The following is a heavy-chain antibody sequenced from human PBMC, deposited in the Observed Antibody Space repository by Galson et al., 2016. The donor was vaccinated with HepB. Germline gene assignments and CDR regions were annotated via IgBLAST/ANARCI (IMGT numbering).Heavy chain of an antibody. CDR3: AEPVGAREGYYYYNMDV. D-gene: IGHD1-26*01. V-gene: IGHV3-30*18. J-gene: IGHJ6*03. CDR2: ISYDGSDK. Sequence: SLRLSCAVSGFSFSTYGMHWVRQAPGKGLEWVAVISYDGSDKYYADSVKGRFTISRDNSNNTLYLQMNSLRAEDTALYYCAEPVGAREGYYYYNMDVWGKGTTVTISS. CDR1: GFSFSTYG.